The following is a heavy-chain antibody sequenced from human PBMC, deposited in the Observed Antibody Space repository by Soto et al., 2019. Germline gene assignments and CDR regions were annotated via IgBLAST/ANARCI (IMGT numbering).Heavy chain of an antibody. J-gene: IGHJ4*02. CDR3: AKDLVMFARSGYSPDY. V-gene: IGHV3-23*01. D-gene: IGHD3-22*01. Sequence: SCAASGFTFGSSAMTLVRQAPGKGREGVSSISGSGGSTYYADSVKGRFTISRDNSKNTLYLQMNSLRAEDTAVYYCAKDLVMFARSGYSPDYGGQGTLVTVAT. CDR2: ISGSGGST. CDR1: GFTFGSSA.